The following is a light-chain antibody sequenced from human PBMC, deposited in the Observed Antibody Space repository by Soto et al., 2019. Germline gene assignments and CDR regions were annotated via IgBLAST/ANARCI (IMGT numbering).Light chain of an antibody. J-gene: IGKJ1*01. CDR3: MQALRTQWT. Sequence: VVMAQSPLSLPVTLGRRCSSSFRCKQVLVHSDGIAYFSWFQQRPGRSPRRLIYKVSNRDSGVPARFSGSGSGTDFALKISRVEAEDVGVYYCMQALRTQWTFGQGTKVDIK. CDR2: KVS. CDR1: QVLVHSDGIAY. V-gene: IGKV2-30*02.